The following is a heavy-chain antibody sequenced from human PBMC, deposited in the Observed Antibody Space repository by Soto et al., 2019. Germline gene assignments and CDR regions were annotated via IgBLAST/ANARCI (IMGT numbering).Heavy chain of an antibody. CDR2: ISGSGGST. V-gene: IGHV3-23*01. CDR1: GFTFSSYA. Sequence: EVQLLESGGGLVQPGGSLRLSCAASGFTFSSYAMSWVRQAPGKGLEWVSAISGSGGSTYYADSVKGRFTISRDNSKTPLYLQMNSLRAEDTAVYYCAKGGLARYSSSWLDYWGQGTLVTVSS. J-gene: IGHJ4*02. CDR3: AKGGLARYSSSWLDY. D-gene: IGHD6-13*01.